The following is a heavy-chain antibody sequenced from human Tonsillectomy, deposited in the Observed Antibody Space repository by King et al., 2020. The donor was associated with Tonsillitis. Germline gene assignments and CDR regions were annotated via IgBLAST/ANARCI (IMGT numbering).Heavy chain of an antibody. CDR3: AKSSANYSFHY. J-gene: IGHJ4*02. D-gene: IGHD3-10*01. CDR2: ISYDGNKK. CDR1: GFTFSNYG. V-gene: IGHV3-30*18. Sequence: VQLVESGGGVVQPGRSLRISCAASGFTFSNYGMSWVRQAPGKGLEWVTIISYDGNKKYYADSVKGRFTISRDNSKNTLYLQMNSLRSEDTAVYYCAKSSANYSFHYWGQGTLVTVSS.